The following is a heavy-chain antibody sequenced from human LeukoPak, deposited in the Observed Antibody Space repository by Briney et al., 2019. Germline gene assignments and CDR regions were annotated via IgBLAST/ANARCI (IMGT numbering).Heavy chain of an antibody. CDR3: ARMSHYDHKVRGVRYNWFDT. J-gene: IGHJ5*02. CDR1: AGNFSSYA. D-gene: IGHD3-10*01. CDR2: IIPILGRA. V-gene: IGHV1-69*04. Sequence: SVKISCKASAGNFSSYAISWGRQDPGQRLEWMGRIIPILGRAKYAQKFQGRVTITADKSTSTAYMELSSLRSEDTAVYYCARMSHYDHKVRGVRYNWFDTWGQGTLVTVSS.